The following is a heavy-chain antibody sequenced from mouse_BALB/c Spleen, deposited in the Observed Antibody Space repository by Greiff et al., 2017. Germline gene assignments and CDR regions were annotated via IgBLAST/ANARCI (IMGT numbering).Heavy chain of an antibody. J-gene: IGHJ1*01. Sequence: EVQRVESGGGLVQPGGSRKLSCAASGFTFSSFGMHWVRQAPEKGLEWVAYISSGSSTIYYADTVKGRFTISRDNPKNTLYLQMTSLRSEDTAMYYCARRGYSRYGWYFDVWGGGTTVTVSS. CDR1: GFTFSSFG. CDR3: ARRGYSRYGWYFDV. V-gene: IGHV5-17*02. D-gene: IGHD1-1*01. CDR2: ISSGSSTI.